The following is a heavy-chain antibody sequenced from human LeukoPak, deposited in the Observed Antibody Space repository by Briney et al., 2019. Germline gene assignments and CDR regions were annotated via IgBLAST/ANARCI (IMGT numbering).Heavy chain of an antibody. CDR1: GGSFSGYY. Sequence: SETLSLTCAVYGGSFSGYYWSWLRQPPGKGLEWIGEINHSGSTNYNPSLKSRVTMSVDTSKNQFSLKLSSVTAADTAVYYCARDIDYGGNSDAFDIWGQGAMVTISS. CDR3: ARDIDYGGNSDAFDI. D-gene: IGHD4-17*01. J-gene: IGHJ3*02. V-gene: IGHV4-34*01. CDR2: INHSGST.